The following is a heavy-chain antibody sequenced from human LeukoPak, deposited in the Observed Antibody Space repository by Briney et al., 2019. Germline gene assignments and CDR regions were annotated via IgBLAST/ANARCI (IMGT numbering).Heavy chain of an antibody. CDR2: INPNSGGT. D-gene: IGHD5-18*01. Sequence: ASVKFSCKASGYTFTGYYMHWVRQAPGQGLEWMGWINPNSGGTNYAQKFQGRVTVTRDTSISTAYMELSRLRSDDTAVYYCARVRGGYSYGFDYWGQGTLVTVSS. CDR1: GYTFTGYY. J-gene: IGHJ4*02. V-gene: IGHV1-2*02. CDR3: ARVRGGYSYGFDY.